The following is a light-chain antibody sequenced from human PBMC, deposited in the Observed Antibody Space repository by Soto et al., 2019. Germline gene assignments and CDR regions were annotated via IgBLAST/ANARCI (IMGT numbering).Light chain of an antibody. J-gene: IGKJ1*01. V-gene: IGKV3-15*01. CDR3: QQYNNWPRT. CDR1: QSVSSN. Sequence: IMMSQSPAALSVSQGERATLSCRASQSVSSNLAWYQQKPGQAPRLLIYGASTRATGIPARFSGSGSGTDFTLTISSLQFEDFAVYYCQQYNNWPRTFGQGTKV. CDR2: GAS.